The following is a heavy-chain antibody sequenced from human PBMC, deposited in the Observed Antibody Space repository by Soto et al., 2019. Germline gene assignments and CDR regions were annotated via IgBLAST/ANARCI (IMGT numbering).Heavy chain of an antibody. CDR2: ISGSGGST. J-gene: IGHJ6*02. CDR1: GFTFRSYA. D-gene: IGHD3-10*01. Sequence: GGSLRLSCAASGFTFRSYAMSWVSQAPGKGLEWVSAISGSGGSTYYADYVKGRFTISRDNSKNTLYLKMNSLRAEDTAVYYCAKDKGNLNLGVTYGMDVWGQGT. V-gene: IGHV3-23*01. CDR3: AKDKGNLNLGVTYGMDV.